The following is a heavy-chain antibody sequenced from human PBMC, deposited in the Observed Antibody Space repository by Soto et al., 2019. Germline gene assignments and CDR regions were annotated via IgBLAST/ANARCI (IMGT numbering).Heavy chain of an antibody. CDR2: IGPYTGNT. V-gene: IGHV1-18*01. CDR3: ARYCAGNACYSRHYYAMDV. Sequence: QVQLVQSAGEVKKPGASAIVSCQASGYTFRNYIIAWLRQAPGQGLEGMGWIGPYTGNTNYARQFRGRVTLTTDTSTSAACLELMNLGSDDAATYYCARYCAGNACYSRHYYAMDVWGQGTTVSVSS. CDR1: GYTFRNYI. J-gene: IGHJ6*02. D-gene: IGHD2-21*02.